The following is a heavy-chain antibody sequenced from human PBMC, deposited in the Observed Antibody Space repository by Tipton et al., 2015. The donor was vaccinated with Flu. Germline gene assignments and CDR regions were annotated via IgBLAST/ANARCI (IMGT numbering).Heavy chain of an antibody. CDR3: ARHTGDSVRGVIDY. J-gene: IGHJ4*02. D-gene: IGHD3-10*02. V-gene: IGHV4-38-2*02. CDR2: IYHSGTT. CDR1: GDSIRSAYY. Sequence: TLSLTCKISGDSIRSAYYWGWVRRPPGKGLEWIGTIYHSGTTYYNPSLKSRLTISVDTSKNQFSLRLSSVTAADTAVYYCARHTGDSVRGVIDYWGQGTLVTVSS.